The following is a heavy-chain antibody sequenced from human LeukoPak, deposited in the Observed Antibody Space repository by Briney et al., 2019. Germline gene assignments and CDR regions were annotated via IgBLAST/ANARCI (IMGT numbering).Heavy chain of an antibody. CDR1: GGSLSSGSYY. V-gene: IGHV4-61*02. J-gene: IGHJ4*02. CDR3: GGGGELQTFDF. D-gene: IGHD1-26*01. Sequence: SQTLSLTCSVSGGSLSSGSYYWNWIRQPAGKGLDWIGRIYTSGTTNYNPSLKSRVSISMDTSKNQFPLKLSSVTAADTAVYYGGGGGELQTFDFWDRGTLATVSS. CDR2: IYTSGTT.